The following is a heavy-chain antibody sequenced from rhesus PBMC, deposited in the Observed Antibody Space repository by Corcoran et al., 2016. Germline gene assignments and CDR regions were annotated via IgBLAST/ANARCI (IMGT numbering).Heavy chain of an antibody. V-gene: IGHV3-54*02. Sequence: EGQMVEYGGDLVQSGGSLGLSCAASGVTFNIYGIHWVRQAPGKGLEWVAVISSDGSNKQYAYSVRDRLTISRDNSRNIVYLQMNNLKLEDTAVYYCSRFDVWGPGGLVIVSS. CDR3: SRFDV. J-gene: IGHJ5-1*01. CDR2: ISSDGSNK. CDR1: GVTFNIYG.